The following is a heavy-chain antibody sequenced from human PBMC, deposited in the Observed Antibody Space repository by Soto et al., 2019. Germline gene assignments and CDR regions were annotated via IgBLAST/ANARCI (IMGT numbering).Heavy chain of an antibody. CDR2: IKPGTSDI. J-gene: IGHJ4*02. D-gene: IGHD3-3*02. V-gene: IGHV5-51*01. Sequence: EVQLVQSGADIKKPGESLKISCKGVGYKFGSAWIGWVRQMPGKGLEWMGIIKPGTSDIRYSPSCRAHVTISADEAVSTASLQWSSLKASDTAMYYCARQLSHICDSWGQGTLVTVSS. CDR1: GYKFGSAW. CDR3: ARQLSHICDS.